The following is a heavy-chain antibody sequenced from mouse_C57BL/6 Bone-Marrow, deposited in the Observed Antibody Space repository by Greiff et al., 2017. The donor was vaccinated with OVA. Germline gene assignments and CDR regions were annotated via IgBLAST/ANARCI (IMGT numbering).Heavy chain of an antibody. CDR3: ARNGPFITTVVRYFDV. J-gene: IGHJ1*03. V-gene: IGHV2-9-1*01. CDR2: IWTGGGT. CDR1: GFSLTSYA. Sequence: VQLVESGPGLVAPSQSLSITCTVSGFSLTSYAISWVRQPPGKGLEWLGVIWTGGGTNYNSALKTRLSISKDNSKSQVFLKMNSLQTDDTARYYCARNGPFITTVVRYFDVWGTETTVTVSP. D-gene: IGHD1-1*01.